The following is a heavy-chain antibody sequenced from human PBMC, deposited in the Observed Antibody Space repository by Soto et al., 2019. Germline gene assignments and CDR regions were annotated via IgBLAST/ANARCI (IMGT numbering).Heavy chain of an antibody. CDR3: ASTYSSSWLRYYYYGMDV. CDR1: GGSFSDYS. Sequence: SETLSLTCAVYGGSFSDYSWTWIRQPPGKGLEWIGEINHSGSTYYNPSLKSRVTISVDTSKNQFSLKLSSVTAADTAVYYCASTYSSSWLRYYYYGMDVWGQGTTVTVSS. CDR2: INHSGST. J-gene: IGHJ6*02. V-gene: IGHV4-34*01. D-gene: IGHD6-13*01.